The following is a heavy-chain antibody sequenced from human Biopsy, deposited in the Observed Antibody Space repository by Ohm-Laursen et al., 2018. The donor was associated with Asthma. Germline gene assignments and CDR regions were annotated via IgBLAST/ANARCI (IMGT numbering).Heavy chain of an antibody. CDR1: GGTFSSNS. Sequence: AASVKVSCKASGGTFSSNSINWVRQAPGQGLEWMGRIIPIFGPTNYAQKFQGRVTISADDSTSTAYMELSSLSSEDTALYYCARGPEYVRSSGALDYWGQGTLVTVSS. CDR3: ARGPEYVRSSGALDY. V-gene: IGHV1-69*13. D-gene: IGHD2-2*01. J-gene: IGHJ4*02. CDR2: IIPIFGPT.